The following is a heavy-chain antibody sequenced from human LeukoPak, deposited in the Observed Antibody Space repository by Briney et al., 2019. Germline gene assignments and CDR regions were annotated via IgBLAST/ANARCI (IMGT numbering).Heavy chain of an antibody. Sequence: GGSLRLSCAASGFTFSSYGMSWVRQAPGKGLEWVSGISGLGDNTYYVDSVKGRFTISRDNAKNTQYLQIDSLRVEDTAVYYCARSLRSPRYCIDDTCYFDYWGQGTLVTVSS. V-gene: IGHV3-23*01. CDR2: ISGLGDNT. CDR3: ARSLRSPRYCIDDTCYFDY. J-gene: IGHJ4*02. D-gene: IGHD2-15*01. CDR1: GFTFSSYG.